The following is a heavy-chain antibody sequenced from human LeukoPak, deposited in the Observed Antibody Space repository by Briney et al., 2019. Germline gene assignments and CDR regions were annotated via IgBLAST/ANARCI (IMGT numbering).Heavy chain of an antibody. V-gene: IGHV4-59*01. CDR3: ARHNHITIFGVVIISWFDP. CDR2: IYYSGST. J-gene: IGHJ5*02. D-gene: IGHD3-3*01. CDR1: GGSISSYC. Sequence: PSETLSLTCTVSGGSISSYCWSWIRQPPGNGLEWIGYIYYSGSTNYNPSLKSRVTISVDTSKNQFSLKLSSVTAADTAVYYCARHNHITIFGVVIISWFDPWGQGTLVTVSS.